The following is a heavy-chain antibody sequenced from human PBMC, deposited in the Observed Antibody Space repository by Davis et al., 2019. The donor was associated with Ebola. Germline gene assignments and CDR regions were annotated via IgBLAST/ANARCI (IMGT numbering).Heavy chain of an antibody. V-gene: IGHV4-61*01. Sequence: MPSETLSLTCALSGGSVSSASHYWSWIRQPPGKGLEWIGYMYYSGSPNYNPSLNSRVTISVDTSKNQFSLKLTSVTAADTAFYYCARIQGGDDAFVIWGQGTMVSVSS. D-gene: IGHD3-16*01. CDR2: MYYSGSP. J-gene: IGHJ3*02. CDR3: ARIQGGDDAFVI. CDR1: GGSVSSASHY.